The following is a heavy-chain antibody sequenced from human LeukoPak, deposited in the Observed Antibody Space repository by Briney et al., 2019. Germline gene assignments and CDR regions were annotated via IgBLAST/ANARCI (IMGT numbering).Heavy chain of an antibody. V-gene: IGHV3-7*01. CDR3: AKFSSATDSY. D-gene: IGHD2-15*01. J-gene: IGHJ4*02. Sequence: GGSLRLSCAASGFTFSGYWMMWIRQTPGKGLEWVANIKQDGSVKQYVDSVKGRFTISRDNAKNSLYLQMDSLRAEDTAVYYCAKFSSATDSYWGRGTLVTVSS. CDR1: GFTFSGYW. CDR2: IKQDGSVK.